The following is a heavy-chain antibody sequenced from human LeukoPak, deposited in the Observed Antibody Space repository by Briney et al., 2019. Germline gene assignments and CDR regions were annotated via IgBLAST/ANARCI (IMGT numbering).Heavy chain of an antibody. CDR3: ARDYNC. Sequence: GGSLRLSCSASGFTFTDYCMSWIRQAPGKGLEWVSYISPSGTVIYYGDSVKGRFTISRDNAKKSLYLQMNSLRAEDTAVYYCARDYNCWGQGTLVTVSS. V-gene: IGHV3-11*01. CDR2: ISPSGTVI. J-gene: IGHJ4*02. D-gene: IGHD3-10*01. CDR1: GFTFTDYC.